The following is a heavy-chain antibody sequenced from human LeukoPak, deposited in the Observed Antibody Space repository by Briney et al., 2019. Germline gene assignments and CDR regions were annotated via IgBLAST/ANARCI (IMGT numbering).Heavy chain of an antibody. CDR2: IYHSGST. V-gene: IGHV4-4*02. CDR3: ARISRSSGWPFDY. CDR1: GGSISSSNW. Sequence: SETLSLTCAVSGGSISSSNWWSWVRQPPGKGLEWIGEIYHSGSTNYNPSLKSRVTISVDTSKNQFSLKLSSVTAADTAVYYCARISRSSGWPFDYWGQGTLVTVSS. D-gene: IGHD6-19*01. J-gene: IGHJ4*02.